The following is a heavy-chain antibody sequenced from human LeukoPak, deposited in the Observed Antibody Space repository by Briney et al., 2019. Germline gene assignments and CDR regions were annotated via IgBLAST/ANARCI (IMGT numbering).Heavy chain of an antibody. CDR3: ARDLNYDYVWGSYNLFDY. D-gene: IGHD3-16*01. Sequence: PGGSLRLSCAASGLTFSAYGMHWVRQAPGKGLEWVAVIWYDGTNKYYADSVKGRFTISRDNSKNTLYLQMNSLRTEDTAVYYCARDLNYDYVWGSYNLFDYWGQGTLVTVSS. CDR2: IWYDGTNK. CDR1: GLTFSAYG. J-gene: IGHJ4*02. V-gene: IGHV3-33*01.